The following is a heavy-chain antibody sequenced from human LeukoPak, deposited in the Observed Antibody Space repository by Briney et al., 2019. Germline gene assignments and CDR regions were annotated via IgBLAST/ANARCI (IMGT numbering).Heavy chain of an antibody. CDR3: ARQPSYYDSSGHRETNAFDI. Sequence: GESLKISCKGSGYSFTSYWIGWVRQMPGKGLEWMGIIYPGGSDTRYSPSFQGQVTISADKSISTAYLQWSSLKASDTAMYYCARQPSYYDSSGHRETNAFDIWGQGTMVTVSS. V-gene: IGHV5-51*01. D-gene: IGHD3-22*01. CDR1: GYSFTSYW. CDR2: IYPGGSDT. J-gene: IGHJ3*02.